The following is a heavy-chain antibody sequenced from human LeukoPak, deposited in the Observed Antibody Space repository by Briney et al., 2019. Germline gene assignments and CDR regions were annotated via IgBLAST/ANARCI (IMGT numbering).Heavy chain of an antibody. CDR2: INHSGST. CDR1: GGPFSGYY. V-gene: IGHV4-34*01. J-gene: IGHJ4*02. Sequence: SETLSLTCAVYGGPFSGYYWSWIRQSPGKGLEGIGEINHSGSTNYNPSLKSLVTISVDTSKNQFSLKLSSVTAADTAVYYCARGRASYDFWSGYLFDYWGQGTLVTVSS. CDR3: ARGRASYDFWSGYLFDY. D-gene: IGHD3-3*01.